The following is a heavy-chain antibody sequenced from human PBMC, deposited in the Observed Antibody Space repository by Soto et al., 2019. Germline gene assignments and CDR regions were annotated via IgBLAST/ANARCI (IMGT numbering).Heavy chain of an antibody. Sequence: QVQLVQSGAEVKKPGSSVKVSCKASGGTFSTYAISWVRQAPGQGLEWMGGIIPIFGTAKYAQKFQGRVTIPADESKSTAYMELSSLRSEDTAVYYCAREIFGVIISGGRDAFDIWGQGTMVTVSS. CDR3: AREIFGVIISGGRDAFDI. V-gene: IGHV1-69*01. CDR1: GGTFSTYA. CDR2: IIPIFGTA. D-gene: IGHD3-3*01. J-gene: IGHJ3*02.